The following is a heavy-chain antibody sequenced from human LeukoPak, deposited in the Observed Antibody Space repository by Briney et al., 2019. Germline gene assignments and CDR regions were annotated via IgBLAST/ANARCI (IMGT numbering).Heavy chain of an antibody. V-gene: IGHV1-2*02. CDR3: ARGSYRGASGTGIDY. CDR2: INPNSGGT. J-gene: IGHJ4*02. CDR1: GYTFTGYY. Sequence: ASVKVSCKASGYTFTGYYMHWVRQAPGQGLEWMGWINPNSGGTNYAQKFQGRVTMTRDTSISTAYMELSRLRSDDTAVYYCARGSYRGASGTGIDYWGQGTLVTVSS. D-gene: IGHD6-13*01.